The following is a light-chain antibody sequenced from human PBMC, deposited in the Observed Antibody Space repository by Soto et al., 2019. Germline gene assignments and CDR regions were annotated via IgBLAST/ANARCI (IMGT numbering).Light chain of an antibody. V-gene: IGLV2-14*01. CDR2: EVT. CDR3: SSYTSSSTYV. CDR1: SSDVGGYDY. J-gene: IGLJ1*01. Sequence: QPASVSGSPGQSITISCTGTSSDVGGYDYVSWYQQHPGKAPKLMIYEVTNRPSGVSNRFSGSKSGNTASLTISGLQAEDEADYYCSSYTSSSTYVFATGTKLTVL.